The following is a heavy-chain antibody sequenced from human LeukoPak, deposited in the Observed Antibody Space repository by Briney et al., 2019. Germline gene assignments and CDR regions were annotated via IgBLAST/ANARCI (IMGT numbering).Heavy chain of an antibody. V-gene: IGHV4-39*01. CDR3: ARHRGGSSGYYS. D-gene: IGHD3-22*01. CDR1: GGSISSSSYY. Sequence: SETLSLTCTVSGGSISSSSYYWGWIRQPPGKGLEWIGSIYYSGSTYYNPSLKSRVTISVDTSKNQFSLKLSSVTAADTAVYYCARHRGGSSGYYSWGQGTPVTVSS. J-gene: IGHJ4*02. CDR2: IYYSGST.